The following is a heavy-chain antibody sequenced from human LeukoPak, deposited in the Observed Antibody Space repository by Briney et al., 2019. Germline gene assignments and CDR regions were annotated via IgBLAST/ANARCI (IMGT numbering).Heavy chain of an antibody. D-gene: IGHD6-25*01. Sequence: GGSLRLSCAASGFTFSSYPVSWVRQAPGRGLEWVSAISGNGGTANYADSAKGRFTISRDNSKNTLYLQVNTLRAEDTAVYYCASPGAAAXAPGSDYWGQGTLVTVSP. CDR1: GFTFSSYP. J-gene: IGHJ4*02. CDR3: ASPGAAAXAPGSDY. CDR2: ISGNGGTA. V-gene: IGHV3-23*01.